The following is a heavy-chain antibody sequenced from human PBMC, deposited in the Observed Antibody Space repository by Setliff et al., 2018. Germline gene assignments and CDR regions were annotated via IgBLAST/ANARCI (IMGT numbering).Heavy chain of an antibody. D-gene: IGHD3-22*01. J-gene: IGHJ3*02. Sequence: VASVKVSCKASGYTFTSYYMHWVRQAPGQGLEWMGIINPSGGSTSYAQKFQGRVTMTRDTSTSTVYMELSSLRSEDTAVYYCARDTPQYYYDSSGYYRAFDIWGQGTMVTVSS. CDR2: INPSGGST. CDR3: ARDTPQYYYDSSGYYRAFDI. CDR1: GYTFTSYY. V-gene: IGHV1-46*01.